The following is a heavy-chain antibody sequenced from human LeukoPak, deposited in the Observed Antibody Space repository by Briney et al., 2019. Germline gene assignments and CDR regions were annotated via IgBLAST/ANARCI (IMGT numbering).Heavy chain of an antibody. D-gene: IGHD1-26*01. Sequence: GGSLRLSCAASGFTFDDYTMHWVRQAPGKGLEWVSLISWDGGSTYYADSVKGRFTISRDNSKNTLYLQMNSLRAEDTAVYYCAKRLAGATTSDYWGQGTLVTVSS. V-gene: IGHV3-43*01. CDR2: ISWDGGST. CDR1: GFTFDDYT. J-gene: IGHJ4*02. CDR3: AKRLAGATTSDY.